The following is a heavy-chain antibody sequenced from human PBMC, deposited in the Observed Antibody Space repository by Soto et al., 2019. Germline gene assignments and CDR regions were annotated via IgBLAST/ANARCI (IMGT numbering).Heavy chain of an antibody. D-gene: IGHD2-15*01. CDR2: INPDNGNT. CDR1: GYTFTRYT. Sequence: GASVKVSCKASGYTFTRYTMNWVRQAPGQRLEWMGWINPDNGNTKSSQKFQDRVIITRDTSASTAYMDLSSLRSEDTAVYYCAGGIATGQLDPWGQGTLVTVSS. CDR3: AGGIATGQLDP. J-gene: IGHJ5*02. V-gene: IGHV1-3*01.